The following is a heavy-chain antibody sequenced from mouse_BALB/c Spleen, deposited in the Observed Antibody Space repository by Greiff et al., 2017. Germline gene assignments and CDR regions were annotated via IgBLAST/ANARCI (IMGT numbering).Heavy chain of an antibody. V-gene: IGHV5-9-3*01. CDR3: ASGPGYFDY. Sequence: EVKVVESGGGLVKPGGSLKLSCAASGFTFSSYAMSWVRQTPEKRLEWVATISSGGSYTYYPDSVKGRFTISRDNAKNTLYLQMSSLRSEDTAMYYCASGPGYFDYWGQGTTLTVSS. CDR2: ISSGGSYT. J-gene: IGHJ2*01. CDR1: GFTFSSYA.